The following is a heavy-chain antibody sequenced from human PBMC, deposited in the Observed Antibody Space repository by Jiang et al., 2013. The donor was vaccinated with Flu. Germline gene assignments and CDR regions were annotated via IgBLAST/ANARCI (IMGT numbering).Heavy chain of an antibody. CDR1: GDSISSSRYY. CDR2: ISYTGST. V-gene: IGHV4-39*01. CDR3: ARRRGMGLFDY. J-gene: IGHJ4*02. Sequence: PGLVKPSETLSLTCSVSGDSISSSRYYWAWIRQPPGKGLEWIGSISYTGSTYYSPSLKSRVILSVDTSKNQFSLNLRLVTAADTSIYYCARRRGMGLFDYWGQGSLVTVSS. D-gene: IGHD3-16*01.